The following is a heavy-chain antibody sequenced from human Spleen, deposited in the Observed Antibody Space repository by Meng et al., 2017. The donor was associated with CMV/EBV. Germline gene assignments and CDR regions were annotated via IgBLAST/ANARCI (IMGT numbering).Heavy chain of an antibody. CDR1: GGSISNHY. CDR3: ARDVTPDY. CDR2: ISYTGST. J-gene: IGHJ4*02. Sequence: SETLSLTCTFSGGSISNHYWNWIRQPPGKGLEWIGYISYTGSTKYNPSLKSRVTISVDTSKNQFSLRLSSLTAADTAVYYCARDVTPDYWGQGTLVTVSS. D-gene: IGHD5-18*01. V-gene: IGHV4-59*11.